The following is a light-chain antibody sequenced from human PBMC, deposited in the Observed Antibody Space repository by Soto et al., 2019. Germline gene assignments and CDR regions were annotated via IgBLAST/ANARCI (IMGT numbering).Light chain of an antibody. CDR2: DAS. J-gene: IGKJ1*01. V-gene: IGKV1-5*01. CDR1: QSISSW. CDR3: QQYNSYSLT. Sequence: DIQMTQSPSTLSASVGDRVTITCRASQSISSWLAWYQQKPGKAPKLLSYDASSLESGVPSRFSGSGSGTEFPLTTSSLQPDDFATYYCQQYNSYSLTFGPGTKVEIK.